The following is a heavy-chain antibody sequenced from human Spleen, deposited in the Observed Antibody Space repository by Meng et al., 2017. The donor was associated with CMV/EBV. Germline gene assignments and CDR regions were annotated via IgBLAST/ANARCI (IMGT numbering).Heavy chain of an antibody. D-gene: IGHD3-22*01. V-gene: IGHV1-46*01. Sequence: ASVKVSCKASGYTFTSYGISWVRQAPGQGLEWMGIINPSGGSTSYAQKFQGRVTMTRDTSTSTVYMELSSLRSEDTAVYYCARNYDSSGYYDTFDYWGQGTLVTVSS. CDR1: GYTFTSYG. J-gene: IGHJ4*02. CDR2: INPSGGST. CDR3: ARNYDSSGYYDTFDY.